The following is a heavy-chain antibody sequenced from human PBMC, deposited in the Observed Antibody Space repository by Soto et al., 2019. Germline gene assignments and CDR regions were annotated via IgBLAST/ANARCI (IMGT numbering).Heavy chain of an antibody. D-gene: IGHD2-15*01. CDR1: GFTFSSYS. CDR3: ARDRDIVVVVAAIPYCMDV. Sequence: GGSLRLSCAASGFTFSSYSMNWVRQAPGKGLEWVSSISSSSSYIYYADSVKGRFTISRDNAKNSLYLQMNSLRAEDPAVYSCARDRDIVVVVAAIPYCMDVWGQGTTVTVSS. V-gene: IGHV3-21*01. CDR2: ISSSSSYI. J-gene: IGHJ6*02.